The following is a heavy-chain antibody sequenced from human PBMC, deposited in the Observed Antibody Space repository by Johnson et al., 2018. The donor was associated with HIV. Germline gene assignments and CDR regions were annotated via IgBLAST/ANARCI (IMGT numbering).Heavy chain of an antibody. Sequence: QMQLVESGGGVVQPGRSLRLSCAASGFTFSSYAMHWVRQAPGKGLEWVAVISYDGSNKYYADSVKGRFTISRDNSKNTLYLQMNSLRAEDTAVYYCTTDHYAVVNSRDNAFDVLGQGTMVTVSS. CDR3: TTDHYAVVNSRDNAFDV. CDR1: GFTFSSYA. V-gene: IGHV3-30-3*01. CDR2: ISYDGSNK. D-gene: IGHD4-23*01. J-gene: IGHJ3*01.